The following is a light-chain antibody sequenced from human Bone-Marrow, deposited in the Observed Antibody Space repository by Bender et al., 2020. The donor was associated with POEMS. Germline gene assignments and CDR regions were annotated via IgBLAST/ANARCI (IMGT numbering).Light chain of an antibody. Sequence: QSVLTQPPTASGTPGQRVTISCSGSNSNIGTNAVNWYQQFPGTAPKLLISSANQRPSGVPDRFCAFKSGTSASLAISGLQSEDEADYYCAAWDAGLSGGVFGGRTRLTVL. J-gene: IGLJ3*02. CDR3: AAWDAGLSGGV. V-gene: IGLV1-44*01. CDR1: NSNIGTNA. CDR2: SAN.